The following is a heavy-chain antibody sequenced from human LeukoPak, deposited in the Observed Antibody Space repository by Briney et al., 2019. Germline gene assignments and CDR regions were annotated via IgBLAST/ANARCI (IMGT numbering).Heavy chain of an antibody. V-gene: IGHV3-23*01. D-gene: IGHD3-9*01. Sequence: GGSLRLSCAASGFTFSNYAMSWVRQAPGKGLEWVSGISGSGGSTYFADSVKGRFTISRDNSKNTLYLQMNSLAAEDTAIYYCAKDLADYDILTGYYYYGMDVWGQGTTVTVSS. CDR3: AKDLADYDILTGYYYYGMDV. CDR1: GFTFSNYA. J-gene: IGHJ6*02. CDR2: ISGSGGST.